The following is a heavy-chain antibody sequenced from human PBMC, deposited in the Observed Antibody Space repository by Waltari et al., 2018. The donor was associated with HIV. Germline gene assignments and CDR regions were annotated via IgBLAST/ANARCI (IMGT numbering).Heavy chain of an antibody. D-gene: IGHD3-22*01. J-gene: IGHJ4*02. V-gene: IGHV3-23*01. CDR1: GFAYVSYA. Sequence: EVQLLESGGGLVQPGGSRRLSCAASGFAYVSYAITWVRQSPERGLEWVAACSGSGAKSFYADSVKGRFTSSRDNSKNTVFLQMNSLRAADTAIYYCAKAYYENTAYYYDFWGRGTRVTVSS. CDR2: CSGSGAKS. CDR3: AKAYYENTAYYYDF.